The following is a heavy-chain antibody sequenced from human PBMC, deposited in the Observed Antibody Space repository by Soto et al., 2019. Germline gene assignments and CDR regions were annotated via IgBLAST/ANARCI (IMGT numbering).Heavy chain of an antibody. J-gene: IGHJ4*02. CDR2: INHSGST. CDR1: GGSFSGYY. D-gene: IGHD2-15*01. V-gene: IGHV4-34*01. Sequence: WETLSLTCAVYGGSFSGYYWSWIRQPPGKGLEWIGEINHSGSTNYNPSLKSRVTISVDTSKNQFSLKLSSVTAADTAVYYCARVFAAHRLGGYYFDYWGQGTLVTVSS. CDR3: ARVFAAHRLGGYYFDY.